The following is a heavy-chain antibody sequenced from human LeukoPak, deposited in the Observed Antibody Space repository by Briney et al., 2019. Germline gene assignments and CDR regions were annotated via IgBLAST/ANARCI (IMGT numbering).Heavy chain of an antibody. CDR3: ARGTGIVAAETYFDY. Sequence: RAGGSLRLSCAASGFTFSSYEMNWVRQAPGKGLEWASYISDSGGTIYYADSVKGRFTISRDNAKNSLYLQMNSLRAEDTAVYYCARGTGIVAAETYFDYWGQGTLVTVSS. CDR2: ISDSGGTI. D-gene: IGHD6-13*01. CDR1: GFTFSSYE. V-gene: IGHV3-48*03. J-gene: IGHJ4*02.